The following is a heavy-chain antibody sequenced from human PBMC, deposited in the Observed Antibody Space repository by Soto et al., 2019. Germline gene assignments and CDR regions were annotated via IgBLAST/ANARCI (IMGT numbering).Heavy chain of an antibody. Sequence: QVQLVESGGVVVQPGRSLRLSCAACGFTFSTYGMHWVRQAPGKGLEWVAVIWYDGTNTYYADSLKGRFTSSRDNSMITLYLQMNNLRAEETAVYYCATVSGGNWNEFDYWGQGTLVTVSS. CDR2: IWYDGTNT. D-gene: IGHD1-20*01. CDR1: GFTFSTYG. CDR3: ATVSGGNWNEFDY. J-gene: IGHJ4*02. V-gene: IGHV3-33*01.